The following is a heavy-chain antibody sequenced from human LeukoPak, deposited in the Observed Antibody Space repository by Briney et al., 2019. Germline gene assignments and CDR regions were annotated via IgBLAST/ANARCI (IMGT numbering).Heavy chain of an antibody. CDR2: IHTSGST. V-gene: IGHV4-61*09. CDR3: ARSGWSIYYFDY. Sequence: SETLSLTCTVSGGSISRGNYYWNWIRQPAGTGLEWIGHIHTSGSTNYNPSLKSRVTISVDTSKNQFSLKLSSVTAADTAVYYCARSGWSIYYFDYWGQGTLVTVSS. D-gene: IGHD6-19*01. CDR1: GGSISRGNYY. J-gene: IGHJ4*02.